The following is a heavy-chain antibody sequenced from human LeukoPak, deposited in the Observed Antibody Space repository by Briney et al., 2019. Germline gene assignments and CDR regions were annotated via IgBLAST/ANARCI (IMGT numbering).Heavy chain of an antibody. CDR1: GYTFSSYC. V-gene: IGHV1-18*01. D-gene: IGHD1-1*01. Sequence: GASVKVSCKASGYTFSSYCFSWVRQAPGQGLEWMGWISAYNGNTNYAQKLQGRVTLTTDTSTSTTYMELRSLRSDDTAVYYCARTIGSTLSYFDYWGQGTLVTVSS. CDR2: ISAYNGNT. CDR3: ARTIGSTLSYFDY. J-gene: IGHJ4*02.